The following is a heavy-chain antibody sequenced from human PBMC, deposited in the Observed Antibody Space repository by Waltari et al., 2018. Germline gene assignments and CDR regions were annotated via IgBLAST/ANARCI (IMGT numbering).Heavy chain of an antibody. CDR2: IYTSGST. CDR3: ARGAFSWFDP. CDR1: GGSISHGSYY. J-gene: IGHJ5*02. V-gene: IGHV4-61*09. Sequence: QVQLQESGPGLVKPSQTLSLTCTVSGGSISHGSYYWSWIRQPAGKGLEWIGYIYTSGSTNYNPSLKSRVTISVDTSKNQFSLKLSSVTAADTAVYYCARGAFSWFDPWGQGTLVTVSS.